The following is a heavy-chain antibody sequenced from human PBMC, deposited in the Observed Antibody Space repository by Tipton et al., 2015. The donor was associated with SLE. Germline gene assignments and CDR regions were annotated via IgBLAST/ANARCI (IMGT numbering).Heavy chain of an antibody. D-gene: IGHD3-10*01. CDR1: GFSVTNNY. CDR3: AGASWSYGFFDY. J-gene: IGHJ4*02. V-gene: IGHV3-53*01. CDR2: IYVPGDT. Sequence: SLLLSFSSSGFSVTNNYMSWVRQAPGKGLEWVSVIYVPGDTYYADSVKGRFTISRDNSKNTVYLDMLSLRADDTAMYYCAGASWSYGFFDYWGQGTLVTVSP.